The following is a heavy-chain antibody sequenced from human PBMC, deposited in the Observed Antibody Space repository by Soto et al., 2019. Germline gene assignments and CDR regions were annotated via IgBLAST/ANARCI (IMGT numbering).Heavy chain of an antibody. CDR3: ARRSSGWYFDY. J-gene: IGHJ4*02. CDR2: ISGSGGST. Sequence: EVQLLESGGGLVQPGGSLRLSCAASGFTFSSYAMSWVRQAPGKGLEWVSAISGSGGSTYYADSVKGRFTISRDNSKNTLYLQMSSLGAADTAVYYWARRSSGWYFDYWGQGTLVTVSS. V-gene: IGHV3-23*01. D-gene: IGHD6-19*01. CDR1: GFTFSSYA.